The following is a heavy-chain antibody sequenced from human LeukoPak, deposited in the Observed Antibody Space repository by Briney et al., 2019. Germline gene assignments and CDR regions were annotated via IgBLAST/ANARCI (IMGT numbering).Heavy chain of an antibody. CDR3: VRAKSGHYGYSDY. CDR1: GFTFSSYW. D-gene: IGHD5-18*01. Sequence: GGSLRLSCAASGFTFSSYWMHWVRQVPGKGLVWLSRVSPDGRTTRYADSVEGRFTISRDNAKNTVYLQMISLRADDTAVYYCVRAKSGHYGYSDYWGQGTLVTVSS. J-gene: IGHJ4*02. V-gene: IGHV3-74*01. CDR2: VSPDGRTT.